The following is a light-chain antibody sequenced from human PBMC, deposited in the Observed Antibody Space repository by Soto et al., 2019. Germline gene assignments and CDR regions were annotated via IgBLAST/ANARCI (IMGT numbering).Light chain of an antibody. J-gene: IGKJ1*01. V-gene: IGKV1-5*01. CDR1: DSIRTF. CDR2: DAS. Sequence: EIQMTQSPSTLSASAGETVTITFPGSDSIRTFLAWYQQKPGKAPKLLIFDASSLKSGVPSRLSGSGCGEELPVSNSSLQPDAHAAQYIEMEESHPQAFSPGTKVAIK. CDR3: EMEESHPQA.